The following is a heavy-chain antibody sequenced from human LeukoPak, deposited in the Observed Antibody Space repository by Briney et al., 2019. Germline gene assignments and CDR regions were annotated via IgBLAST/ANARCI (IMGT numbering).Heavy chain of an antibody. CDR2: INPNSGGT. Sequence: ASVKVSCKASGYTFASYGISWVRQAPGQGLEWMGWINPNSGGTNYAQKFQGRVTMTRDTSISTAYMELSRLRSDDTAVYYCARGDGSGRYCIEYWGQGTPVAVAS. CDR3: ARGDGSGRYCIEY. V-gene: IGHV1-2*02. J-gene: IGHJ4*02. D-gene: IGHD3-10*01. CDR1: GYTFASYG.